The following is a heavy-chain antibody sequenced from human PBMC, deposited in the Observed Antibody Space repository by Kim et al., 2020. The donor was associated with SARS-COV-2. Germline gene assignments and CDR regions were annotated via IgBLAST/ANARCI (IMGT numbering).Heavy chain of an antibody. CDR2: SKK. J-gene: IGHJ4*02. Sequence: SKKQYVDSVKGRFTISRDNAENSLHLQMSSLRAEDTALYYCARYTSRALPYWGQGALVTVSS. CDR3: ARYTSRALPY. V-gene: IGHV3-7*04.